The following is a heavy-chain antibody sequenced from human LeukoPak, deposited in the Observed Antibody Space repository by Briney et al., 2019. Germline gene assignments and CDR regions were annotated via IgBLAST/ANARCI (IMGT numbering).Heavy chain of an antibody. D-gene: IGHD6-13*01. Sequence: PGGSLRLSCVASGFTFTSYAMSWVRQAQGKGLEWVSGISGSGGSTNYADAVKGRFTISRDNSKNTLYLQMNSLRAEDTAVYYCAKGAGYSSSWYLDYWGQGTLVTVSS. CDR3: AKGAGYSSSWYLDY. J-gene: IGHJ4*02. CDR1: GFTFTSYA. CDR2: ISGSGGST. V-gene: IGHV3-23*01.